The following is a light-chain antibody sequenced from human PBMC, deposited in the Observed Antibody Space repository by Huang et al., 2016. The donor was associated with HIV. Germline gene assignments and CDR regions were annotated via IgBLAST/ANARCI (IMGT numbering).Light chain of an antibody. CDR3: QQAHSFPHT. CDR2: SAS. Sequence: DIQMIQSPSSVSASAGDSVTIICRASQDVGTSLAWYQQRPGKAPNLLIYSASRLEEGAPSTFSGSGAGTIFSLTISNVQPEDYAIYYCQQAHSFPHTFGQGTRLEI. V-gene: IGKV1D-12*01. CDR1: QDVGTS. J-gene: IGKJ5*01.